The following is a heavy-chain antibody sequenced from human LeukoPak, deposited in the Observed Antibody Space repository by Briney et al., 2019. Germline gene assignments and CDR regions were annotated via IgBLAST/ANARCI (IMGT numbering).Heavy chain of an antibody. Sequence: GESLKISCKGSGYSFTNYWIGWVRQMPGKGLEWMGIIYPGDSDTRYSPSFQGQVTISADKSISTAYLQWGSLKASDTAMYYCARRRGYSSGWATSGPYYFDYWGQGTLVTVSS. V-gene: IGHV5-51*01. CDR3: ARRRGYSSGWATSGPYYFDY. CDR1: GYSFTNYW. D-gene: IGHD6-19*01. CDR2: IYPGDSDT. J-gene: IGHJ4*02.